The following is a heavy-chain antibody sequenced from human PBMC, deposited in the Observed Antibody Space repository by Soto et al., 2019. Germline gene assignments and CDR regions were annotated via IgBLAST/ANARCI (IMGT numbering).Heavy chain of an antibody. D-gene: IGHD4-17*01. CDR3: AAPTTVATGGTFDM. V-gene: IGHV3-66*01. J-gene: IGHJ3*02. CDR2: IYTGGNT. CDR1: GFTVSSNY. Sequence: EVQLMESGGGLVQPGGSLRLSCAASGFTVSSNYMTWVRQAPGKGLEWVSIIYTGGNTFYADSVKGRFTISRDNSKNTLYLQMNSLRVEDTAVYYCAAPTTVATGGTFDMWRKGTMVTVSS.